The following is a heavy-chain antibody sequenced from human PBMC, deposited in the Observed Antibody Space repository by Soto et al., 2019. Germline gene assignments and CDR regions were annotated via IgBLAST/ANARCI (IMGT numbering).Heavy chain of an antibody. V-gene: IGHV3-23*01. D-gene: IGHD7-27*01. CDR1: GFTFSSYA. Sequence: GGSLRLSCAASGFTFSSYAMSWVRQAPGKGLEWVSAISGSGGSTYYADSVKGRFTISRDNSKNTLYLQMNSLRAEDTAVYYCAKDRPNPTGGVFSWAFDIWGQGTMVTVSS. CDR2: ISGSGGST. J-gene: IGHJ3*02. CDR3: AKDRPNPTGGVFSWAFDI.